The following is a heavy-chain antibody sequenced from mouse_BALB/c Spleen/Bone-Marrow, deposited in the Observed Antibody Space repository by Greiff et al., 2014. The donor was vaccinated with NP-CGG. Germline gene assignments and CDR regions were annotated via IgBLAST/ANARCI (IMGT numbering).Heavy chain of an antibody. CDR2: IYPGNGST. CDR1: GYTFTSYD. Sequence: EESGPELVKPGALVKISCKASGYTFTSYDINWVKQRPGKSLEWIGWIYPGNGSTKYNEKFKGKATLTADKSSSTAYMQLSSLTSENSADYFCARSGGYSMDYWGQGTSVTVSS. J-gene: IGHJ4*01. V-gene: IGHV1S33*01. CDR3: ARSGGYSMDY. D-gene: IGHD1-1*02.